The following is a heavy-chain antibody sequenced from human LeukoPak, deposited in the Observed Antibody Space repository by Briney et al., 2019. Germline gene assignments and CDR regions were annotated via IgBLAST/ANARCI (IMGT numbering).Heavy chain of an antibody. CDR2: IWYDGSNK. Sequence: PGRSLRLSCAASGFTFSSYGMHWVRQAPGKGLEWVAVIWYDGSNKYYADSVKGRFTISRDNSKNTLYLQMNSLRAEDTAVYYCARAMHDLYSSGWAPRYWGQGTLVTVSS. CDR1: GFTFSSYG. J-gene: IGHJ4*02. V-gene: IGHV3-33*01. CDR3: ARAMHDLYSSGWAPRY. D-gene: IGHD6-19*01.